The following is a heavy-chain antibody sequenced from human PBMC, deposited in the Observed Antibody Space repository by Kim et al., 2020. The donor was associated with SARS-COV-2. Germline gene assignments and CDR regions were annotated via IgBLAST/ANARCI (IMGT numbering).Heavy chain of an antibody. D-gene: IGHD6-6*01. CDR1: GGSISSGGYY. CDR3: ARVQAARLDY. J-gene: IGHJ4*02. CDR2: IYYSGST. Sequence: SETLSLTCTVSGGSISSGGYYWSWIRQHPGKGLEWIGYIYYSGSTYYNPSLKSRVTISVDTSKNQFSLKLSSVTAADTAVYYCARVQAARLDYWGQGTLVTVSS. V-gene: IGHV4-31*03.